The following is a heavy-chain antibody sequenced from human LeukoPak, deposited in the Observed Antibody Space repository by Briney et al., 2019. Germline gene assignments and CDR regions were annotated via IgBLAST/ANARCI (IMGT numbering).Heavy chain of an antibody. V-gene: IGHV1-2*02. CDR1: GYTLTDYY. Sequence: ASVKVSCKASGYTLTDYYIHWMRQAPGQGLEWMGWINPNSGDTNLVQKFQGRVTMTRDTSTSTAYMGLSSLRSDDTAVYYCARGLTTGFDFWGQGTLVTVSS. D-gene: IGHD1-14*01. J-gene: IGHJ4*02. CDR2: INPNSGDT. CDR3: ARGLTTGFDF.